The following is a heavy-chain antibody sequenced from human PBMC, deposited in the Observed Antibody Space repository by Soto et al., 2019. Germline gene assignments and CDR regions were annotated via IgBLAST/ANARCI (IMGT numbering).Heavy chain of an antibody. Sequence: QVQLVQSGAEVKKPGASVKVSCKASGYTFSNFYIHWVRQAPGQGLEWMGIINPSGGSTSYAQKFPGRVTMTRDTSTSTVYMELSSLRSEATAVHYCARADYYGSSGYHLDYWGQGTLVTVSS. V-gene: IGHV1-46*01. CDR2: INPSGGST. CDR3: ARADYYGSSGYHLDY. CDR1: GYTFSNFY. D-gene: IGHD3-22*01. J-gene: IGHJ4*02.